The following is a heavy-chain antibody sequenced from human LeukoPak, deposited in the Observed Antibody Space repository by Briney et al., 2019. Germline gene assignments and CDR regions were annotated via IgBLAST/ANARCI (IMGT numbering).Heavy chain of an antibody. CDR2: ISAYNGNT. V-gene: IGHV1-18*01. CDR1: GYTFTSYG. Sequence: GASVKVSCKASGYTFTSYGISWVRQAPGQGLEWMGWISAYNGNTNYAQKLQGRVTMTTDTSTSTAYMELRSLRSDDTAVYYCARDSHGSGSYFAFFDYWGQGTLVTVSS. CDR3: ARDSHGSGSYFAFFDY. J-gene: IGHJ4*02. D-gene: IGHD3-10*01.